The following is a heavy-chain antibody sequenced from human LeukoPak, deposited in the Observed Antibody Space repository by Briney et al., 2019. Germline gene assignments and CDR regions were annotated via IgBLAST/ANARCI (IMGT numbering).Heavy chain of an antibody. CDR2: IRSKAYGGTT. CDR1: GFTFGDYA. V-gene: IGHV3-49*03. D-gene: IGHD4-17*01. J-gene: IGHJ4*02. CDR3: TTDGGYGDYVSY. Sequence: PGGSLRLSCTASGFTFGDYAMSWFRQAPGKGLEWVGFIRSKAYGGTTEYAASVKGRFTISRDDSKSIAYLQMSSLKTEDTAVYYCTTDGGYGDYVSYWGQGTLVTVSS.